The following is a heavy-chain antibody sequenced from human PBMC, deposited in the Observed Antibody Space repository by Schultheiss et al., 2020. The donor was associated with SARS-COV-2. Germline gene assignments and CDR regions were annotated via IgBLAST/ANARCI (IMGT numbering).Heavy chain of an antibody. D-gene: IGHD2-8*02. Sequence: SETLSLTCAVSGYSMTSGYSWGWIRQPPGRGLEWIGNIYLGGSSNYNPSLKSRVTISADTSENQFSLKLSSVTAADTAVYYCARGTVLDTYFDSWGQGTLVTVSS. J-gene: IGHJ4*02. V-gene: IGHV4-38-2*01. CDR1: GYSMTSGYS. CDR3: ARGTVLDTYFDS. CDR2: IYLGGSS.